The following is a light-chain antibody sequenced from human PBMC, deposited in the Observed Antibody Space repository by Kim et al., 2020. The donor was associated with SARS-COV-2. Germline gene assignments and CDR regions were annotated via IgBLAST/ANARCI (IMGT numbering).Light chain of an antibody. V-gene: IGLV1-40*01. CDR2: GDT. CDR1: SSNIGAGYA. J-gene: IGLJ3*02. CDR3: QSYDSSLSGWV. Sequence: RVTISCTGSSSNIGAGYAVHWYQQLPGAAPKLLIYGDTNRPSGVPDRLSGSKSGTSASLAITGLQAEDEADYYCQSYDSSLSGWVFGGGSKLTVL.